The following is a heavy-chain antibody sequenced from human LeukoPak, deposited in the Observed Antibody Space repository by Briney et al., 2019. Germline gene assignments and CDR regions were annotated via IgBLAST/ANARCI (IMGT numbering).Heavy chain of an antibody. CDR3: AKEYYYDSSGYGDY. CDR1: GFTFSSYA. CDR2: ISGSGGST. D-gene: IGHD3-22*01. J-gene: IGHJ4*02. Sequence: GGSLRLSCAASGFTFSSYAMSWVRQAPGKGLEWVSAISGSGGSTYYADSVKGRFTISRDNSKSTLYLQMNSLRAEDTAVYYCAKEYYYDSSGYGDYWGQGTLVTVSS. V-gene: IGHV3-23*01.